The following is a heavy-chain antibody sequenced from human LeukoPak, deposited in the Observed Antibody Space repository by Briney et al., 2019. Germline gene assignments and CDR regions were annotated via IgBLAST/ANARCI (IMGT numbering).Heavy chain of an antibody. V-gene: IGHV1-8*01. Sequence: ASVKVSCKASGYTFTSYDINWVRQATGQGLEWMGWMNPNSGNTGYAQKLQGRVTMTWNTSISTAYMELSSLRSEDTAVYYCAGVPVASNYYYYGMDVWGQGTTVTVSS. D-gene: IGHD2-2*01. CDR2: MNPNSGNT. CDR3: AGVPVASNYYYYGMDV. CDR1: GYTFTSYD. J-gene: IGHJ6*02.